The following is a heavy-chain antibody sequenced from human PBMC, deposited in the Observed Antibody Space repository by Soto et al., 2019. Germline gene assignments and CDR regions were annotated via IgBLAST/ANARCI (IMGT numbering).Heavy chain of an antibody. CDR2: VSDDGYTT. CDR1: GFIFSTYG. CDR3: AREGHHLVVQVACYVDY. J-gene: IGHJ4*02. D-gene: IGHD1-1*01. V-gene: IGHV3-30*03. Sequence: QVRLVESGGGVVQPGRSLRLSCAASGFIFSTYGMHWVRQAPGKGLQWVAVVSDDGYTTYYAESVKGLFTVSRDSSKNMLYLQMSDLGIEDTAVECCAREGHHLVVQVACYVDYGGECTLVTASS.